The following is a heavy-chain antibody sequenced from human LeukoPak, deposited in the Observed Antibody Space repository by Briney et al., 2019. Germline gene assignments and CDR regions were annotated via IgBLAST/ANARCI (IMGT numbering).Heavy chain of an antibody. J-gene: IGHJ4*02. CDR1: GFSVNTYA. V-gene: IGHV3-23*01. CDR2: ISGGVGTI. D-gene: IGHD3-22*01. CDR3: AKYSHDSSGSYDY. Sequence: GGSLRLSCAASGFSVNTYAMFWIRQAPGKGLEWVSGISGGVGTIYYADSVKGRFTISRDNSKNTLYLQMNSLRAEDTAVYYCAKYSHDSSGSYDYWGQGTLVTVSS.